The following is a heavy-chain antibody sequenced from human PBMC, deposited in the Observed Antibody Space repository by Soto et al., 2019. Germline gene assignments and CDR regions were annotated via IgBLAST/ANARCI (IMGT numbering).Heavy chain of an antibody. CDR3: ANHRAGYDSSGYLYYFNY. V-gene: IGHV3-23*01. CDR1: GFTFSSYA. CDR2: ISGSGGST. J-gene: IGHJ4*02. D-gene: IGHD3-22*01. Sequence: PGGSLRLSCAASGFTFSSYAMSWVRQAPGKGLEWVSAISGSGGSTYYADSVKGRFTISRDNSKNTLYLQMNSLRAEDTAVYYCANHRAGYDSSGYLYYFNYWGQGTLVTVSS.